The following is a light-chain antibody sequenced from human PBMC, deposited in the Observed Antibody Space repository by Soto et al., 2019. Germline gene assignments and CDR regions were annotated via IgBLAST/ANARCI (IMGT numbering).Light chain of an antibody. CDR2: GAS. Sequence: EIVLTQSPGTLSLSPGERATLSCRASQSVYNTYLGWYQQKPGQAPRLLIYGASSRTTGTPDRFNGGGSGTEFTLTISRLEPEDFAVYYCHQYGSPPATFGQGTKVEF. J-gene: IGKJ2*01. CDR3: HQYGSPPAT. V-gene: IGKV3-20*01. CDR1: QSVYNTY.